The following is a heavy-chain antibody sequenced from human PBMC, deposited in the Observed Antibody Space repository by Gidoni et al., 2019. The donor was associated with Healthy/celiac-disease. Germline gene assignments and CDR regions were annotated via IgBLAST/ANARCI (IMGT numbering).Heavy chain of an antibody. Sequence: SSVKVSCKASGGTFSSYAISWVRQAPGQGLEWMGGIIPIFGTANYAQKFQGRVTITADESTSTAYMELSSLRSEDTAVYYCARAGCSSTSCYTGGDWFDPWGQGTLVTVSS. CDR1: GGTFSSYA. V-gene: IGHV1-69*01. J-gene: IGHJ5*02. CDR3: ARAGCSSTSCYTGGDWFDP. CDR2: IIPIFGTA. D-gene: IGHD2-2*02.